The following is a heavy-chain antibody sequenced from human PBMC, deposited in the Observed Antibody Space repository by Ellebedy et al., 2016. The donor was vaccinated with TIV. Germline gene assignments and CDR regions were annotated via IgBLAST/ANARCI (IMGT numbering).Heavy chain of an antibody. Sequence: PGGSLRLSCAASEFIFSNHGMNWVRQGPGKGLEWVSHISSGFDNTYYADALKGRFVISRDNAKNSVYLQMNSLRDEDTAVYYCVRSGRNIRYSSGWNDLDYWGQGALVTVSP. V-gene: IGHV3-21*06. CDR3: VRSGRNIRYSSGWNDLDY. CDR2: ISSGFDNT. D-gene: IGHD6-19*01. CDR1: EFIFSNHG. J-gene: IGHJ4*02.